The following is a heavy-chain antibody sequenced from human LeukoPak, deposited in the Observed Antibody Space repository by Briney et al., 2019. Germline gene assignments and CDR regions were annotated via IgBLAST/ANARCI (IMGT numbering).Heavy chain of an antibody. CDR2: ISGSGGST. D-gene: IGHD6-19*01. J-gene: IGHJ4*02. CDR1: GFTFSSYA. CDR3: AKVPGNWWLVLYYFDY. V-gene: IGHV3-23*01. Sequence: QPGGSLRLSCAASGFTFSSYAMSWVRQAPGKGLEWVSAISGSGGSTYYADSVKGRFTISRDNSKNTLYLQMNSLRAEDTAVYYCAKVPGNWWLVLYYFDYWGQGTLVTVSS.